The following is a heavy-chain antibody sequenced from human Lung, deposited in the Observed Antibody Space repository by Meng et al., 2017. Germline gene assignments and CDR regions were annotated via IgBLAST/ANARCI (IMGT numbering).Heavy chain of an antibody. J-gene: IGHJ4*02. CDR2: TYYRSKWYN. CDR1: GDSVSGNSAA. D-gene: IGHD6-19*01. Sequence: QVHLQQSGPGLVKPSQTHSLPCAIPGDSVSGNSAAWNWIRQSPSRGLEWLGRTYYRSKWYNGYAVSVRSRITINPDTSKNQFSLQLNSVTPEDTAVYYCARSQQWLDSWGQGTLVTVSS. V-gene: IGHV6-1*01. CDR3: ARSQQWLDS.